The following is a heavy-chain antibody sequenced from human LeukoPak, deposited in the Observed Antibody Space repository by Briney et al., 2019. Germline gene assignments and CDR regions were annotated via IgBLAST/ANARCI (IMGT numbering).Heavy chain of an antibody. CDR3: ARTTEGGYTYDYFYYYYMDV. CDR2: IYYSGST. Sequence: SETLSLTCAVSGGPFNDYYWSWIRQPPGKGLEWIGYIYYSGSTNYNPSLKSRVTISVDTSKNQFSLKLSSVTAADTAVYYCARTTEGGYTYDYFYYYYMDVWGKGTTVTISS. D-gene: IGHD5-18*01. J-gene: IGHJ6*03. V-gene: IGHV4-59*01. CDR1: GGPFNDYY.